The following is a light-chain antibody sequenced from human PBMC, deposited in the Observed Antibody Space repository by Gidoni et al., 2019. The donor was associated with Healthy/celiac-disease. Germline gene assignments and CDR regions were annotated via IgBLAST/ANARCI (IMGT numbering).Light chain of an antibody. CDR2: GAS. V-gene: IGKV3-15*01. J-gene: IGKJ2*03. Sequence: EIVMTQSPVTLSVPPGERASLSCRASQSVASNLAWYQQKPGQAPRLLIYGASTRATGVPARFSGSGSGTEFTLIVNRLQSEDFAVYYCQQYHSWPPYSFXQXTKLEIK. CDR1: QSVASN. CDR3: QQYHSWPPYS.